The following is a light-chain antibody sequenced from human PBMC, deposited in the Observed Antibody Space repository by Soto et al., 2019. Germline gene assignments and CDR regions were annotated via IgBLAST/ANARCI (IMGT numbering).Light chain of an antibody. V-gene: IGKV3-20*01. J-gene: IGKJ1*01. Sequence: ETLLTQSPGTLSLSPGERATLSCRASEALGRNYLAWYQQKPGQAPRLLIHRIYIRAAGIPDRFTGSASGTNFTLTIIRLEPEDFSVYYCQHYDNFHQTFGQGTTVEIK. CDR2: RIY. CDR1: EALGRNY. CDR3: QHYDNFHQT.